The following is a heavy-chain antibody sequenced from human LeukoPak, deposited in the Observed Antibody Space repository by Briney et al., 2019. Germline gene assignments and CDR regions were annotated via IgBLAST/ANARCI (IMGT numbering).Heavy chain of an antibody. CDR2: IKQDGSES. D-gene: IGHD6-13*01. Sequence: PGGSLRLSCAASGFTFSSYWMNWVRQAPGKGLEWVANIKQDGSESYYVDSVKGRFTISRDNAKNSLYLQMNSLRVEDTAVYYCASAVRQQQPWGQGTLVTVSS. CDR1: GFTFSSYW. CDR3: ASAVRQQQP. V-gene: IGHV3-7*01. J-gene: IGHJ5*02.